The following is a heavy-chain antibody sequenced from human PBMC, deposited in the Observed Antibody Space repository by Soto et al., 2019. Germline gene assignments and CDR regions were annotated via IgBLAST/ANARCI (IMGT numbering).Heavy chain of an antibody. J-gene: IGHJ4*02. D-gene: IGHD6-13*01. Sequence: EVQLVESGGGLVQPGGSLRLSCVASGFTLSRYSMNWVRQAPGKGLEWVSYISRSSSTIYYADSVKGRFTISRDNAENSLYLQMNSLRAEDTAVYYCARDLAGGIPGYWGQGTRVTVSS. CDR3: ARDLAGGIPGY. CDR2: ISRSSSTI. V-gene: IGHV3-48*01. CDR1: GFTLSRYS.